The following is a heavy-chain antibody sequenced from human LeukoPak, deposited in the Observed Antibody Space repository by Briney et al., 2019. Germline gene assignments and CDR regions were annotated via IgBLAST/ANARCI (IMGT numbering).Heavy chain of an antibody. CDR1: GFSFSDCA. V-gene: IGHV3-23*01. CDR3: GRAFPPLRTSSAGDL. D-gene: IGHD3-16*01. Sequence: PGGSLRLSCAASGFSFSDCAMTWVRQTPGKGLEWVSAISANGDRTYYGDFVKGRFSISRDNAKNSLYLQMNSLGAEDTAIYYCGRAFPPLRTSSAGDLWGQGILVTVSS. J-gene: IGHJ4*02. CDR2: ISANGDRT.